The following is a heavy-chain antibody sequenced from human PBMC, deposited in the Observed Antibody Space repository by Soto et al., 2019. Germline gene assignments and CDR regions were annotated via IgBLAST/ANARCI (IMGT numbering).Heavy chain of an antibody. CDR3: ARCIRAYSSGIDY. CDR1: GGSFSGYY. CDR2: INHSGST. J-gene: IGHJ4*02. D-gene: IGHD6-25*01. Sequence: SETLSLTCAVYGGSFSGYYWSWIRQPPGKGLEWIGEINHSGSTNYNPSLKSRVTISVDTSKNQFSLKLSSVTAADTAVYYCARCIRAYSSGIDYWGQGTLVTVSS. V-gene: IGHV4-34*01.